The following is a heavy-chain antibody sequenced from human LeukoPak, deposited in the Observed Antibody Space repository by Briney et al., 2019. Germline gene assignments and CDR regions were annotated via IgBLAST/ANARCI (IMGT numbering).Heavy chain of an antibody. Sequence: PGRSLRLSCAASGFTFSSYAMHWVRQAPGKGLEWVAGISYDGSSKYYADSVNGRFTIAIYNAKNTLYLKMNSLRAEATAVYYSARGPQWFGELLYGPYYLDVWGKGTTVTVSS. CDR2: ISYDGSSK. J-gene: IGHJ6*03. V-gene: IGHV3-30*01. D-gene: IGHD3-10*01. CDR3: ARGPQWFGELLYGPYYLDV. CDR1: GFTFSSYA.